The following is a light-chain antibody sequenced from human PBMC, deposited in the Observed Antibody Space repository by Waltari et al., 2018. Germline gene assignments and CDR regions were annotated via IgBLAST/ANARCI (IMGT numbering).Light chain of an antibody. CDR3: QSYDSSLSGSV. CDR2: GNS. Sequence: SVLTQPHSVSGAPGERVHIPCAGSSSKRGAGSDVHWYQLLPGTAPKLLIYGNSNRPSGVPDRFSGSKSGTSASLAITGLQAEDEAGYYCQSYDSSLSGSVFGGGTKLTVL. J-gene: IGLJ2*01. CDR1: SSKRGAGSD. V-gene: IGLV1-40*01.